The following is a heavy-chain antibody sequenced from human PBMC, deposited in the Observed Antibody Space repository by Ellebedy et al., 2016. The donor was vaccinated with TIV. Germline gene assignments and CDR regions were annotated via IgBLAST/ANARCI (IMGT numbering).Heavy chain of an antibody. CDR1: GGTFSSCA. D-gene: IGHD3-22*01. J-gene: IGHJ4*02. CDR2: ISAYNGKT. Sequence: ASVKVSCKASGGTFSSCAISWVRQAPGQGLEWMGWISAYNGKTNYAQKLQGRVTMTRDTSTSTVYMELSSLRSEDTAVYYCARDLTPIVVVTEGIFDYWGQGTLVTVSS. V-gene: IGHV1-18*01. CDR3: ARDLTPIVVVTEGIFDY.